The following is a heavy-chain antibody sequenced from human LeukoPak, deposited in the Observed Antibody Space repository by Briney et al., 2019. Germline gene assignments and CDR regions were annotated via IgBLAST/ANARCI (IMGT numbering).Heavy chain of an antibody. CDR1: GYTLTELS. CDR3: ATMGIILQGENP. CDR2: FDPEDGET. Sequence: ASVKVSCKVSGYTLTELSMHWVRQAPGKGLEWMGGFDPEDGETIYAQKFQGRVTMTEDTSTDTAYMELSSLRSEDTAVYYCATMGIILQGENPWGQGTLVTVSS. V-gene: IGHV1-24*01. D-gene: IGHD2-21*01. J-gene: IGHJ5*02.